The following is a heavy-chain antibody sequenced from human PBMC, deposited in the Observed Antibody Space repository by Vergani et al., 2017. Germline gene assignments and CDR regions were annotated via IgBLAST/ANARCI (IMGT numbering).Heavy chain of an antibody. V-gene: IGHV4-34*01. CDR2: INHSGST. CDR3: ARGRAYYDYVWGSYRPTFDY. Sequence: QVQLQQWGAGLLKPSETLSLTCAVYGGSFSGYYWSWIRQPPGKGLEGIGEINHSGSTNYNPSLKSRVTISVDTSKNQFSLKRSSVTAADTAVYYCARGRAYYDYVWGSYRPTFDYWGQGTLVTVSS. CDR1: GGSFSGYY. D-gene: IGHD3-16*02. J-gene: IGHJ4*02.